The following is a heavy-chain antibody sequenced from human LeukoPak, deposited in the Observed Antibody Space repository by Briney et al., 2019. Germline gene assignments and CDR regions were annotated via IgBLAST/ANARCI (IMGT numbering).Heavy chain of an antibody. CDR3: AHRDPYDSFDI. CDR1: GFSLSTTGVG. CDR2: TYWDDDK. J-gene: IGHJ3*02. Sequence: SGPTLVNPTQTLTLTCTFSGFSLSTTGVGVAWIRQPPGKALECLALTYWDDDKRYSPSLKSRLTLTKDTSKTQVVLTMTNMDPVDTATYYCAHRDPYDSFDIWGQGTVVTVSS. V-gene: IGHV2-5*02.